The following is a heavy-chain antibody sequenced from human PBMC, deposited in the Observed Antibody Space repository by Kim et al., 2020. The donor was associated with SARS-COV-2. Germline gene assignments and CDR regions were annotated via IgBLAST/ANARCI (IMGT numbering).Heavy chain of an antibody. Sequence: GGSLRLSCAASGFTFSSYAMSWVRQAPGKGLEWVSAISGSGGSTYYADSVKGRFTISRDNSKNTLYLQMNSLRAEDTAVYYCAKDGLSGDYASEVDYWGQGTLVTVSS. CDR1: GFTFSSYA. V-gene: IGHV3-23*01. CDR2: ISGSGGST. CDR3: AKDGLSGDYASEVDY. D-gene: IGHD4-17*01. J-gene: IGHJ4*02.